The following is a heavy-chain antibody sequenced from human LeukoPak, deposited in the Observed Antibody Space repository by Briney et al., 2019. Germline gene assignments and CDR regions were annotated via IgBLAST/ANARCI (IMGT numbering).Heavy chain of an antibody. CDR1: GGSISSYY. CDR3: ARSSMRVTANKSWFDP. V-gene: IGHV4-59*01. D-gene: IGHD2-21*02. CDR2: IYYAGST. J-gene: IGHJ5*02. Sequence: SETLSLTCTVSGGSISSYYWTWIRQPPGKGLEWIGDIYYAGSTNYNPSLKSRVTISVDTSRTQFSLRLRSVTAADTAVYYCARSSMRVTANKSWFDPWGQGTLVTVSS.